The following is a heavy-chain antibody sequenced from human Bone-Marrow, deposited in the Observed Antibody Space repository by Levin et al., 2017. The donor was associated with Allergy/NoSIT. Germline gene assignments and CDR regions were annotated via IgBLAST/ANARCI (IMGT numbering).Heavy chain of an antibody. Sequence: LSLTCAASGFTFSSYAMHWVRQAPGKGLEWVAVISYDGSNKYYADSVKGRFTISRDNSKNTLYLQMNSLRAEDTAVYYCARDWSGWSDYWGQGTLVTVSS. V-gene: IGHV3-30-3*01. CDR3: ARDWSGWSDY. CDR1: GFTFSSYA. CDR2: ISYDGSNK. D-gene: IGHD6-19*01. J-gene: IGHJ4*02.